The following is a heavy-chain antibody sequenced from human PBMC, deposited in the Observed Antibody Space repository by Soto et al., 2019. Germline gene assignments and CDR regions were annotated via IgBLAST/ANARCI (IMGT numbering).Heavy chain of an antibody. CDR2: IYYSGST. CDR3: ARDNSRGGDCFFDS. J-gene: IGHJ4*02. D-gene: IGHD2-21*02. CDR1: GGSISSGGYY. V-gene: IGHV4-31*03. Sequence: SETLSLTCTVSGGSISSGGYYWSWIRQHPGKGLEWIGYIYYSGSTYYNPSLKSRVTISVDTSKNQFSLKLSSVTAADTAVYYCARDNSRGGDCFFDSWGQGTLVTVSS.